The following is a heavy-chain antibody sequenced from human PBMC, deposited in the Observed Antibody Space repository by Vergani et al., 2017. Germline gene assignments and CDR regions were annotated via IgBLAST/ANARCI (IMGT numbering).Heavy chain of an antibody. V-gene: IGHV1-46*01. Sequence: QVQLVQSGAEVKKPGASVKVSCKASGYTFSSYYMNWVRQAPGQGLEWMGIINPSGGSTSYAQKFQGRVTMTRDTSTSTVYMELGSLRSEDTAVYYCASGRPTDLSSYTPVGFAFWGRGTLVIVSS. J-gene: IGHJ5*01. CDR3: ASGRPTDLSSYTPVGFAF. CDR1: GYTFSSYY. CDR2: INPSGGST. D-gene: IGHD4-11*01.